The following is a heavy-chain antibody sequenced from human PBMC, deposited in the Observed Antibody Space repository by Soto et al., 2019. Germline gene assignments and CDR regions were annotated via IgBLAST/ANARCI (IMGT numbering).Heavy chain of an antibody. CDR2: ISGSGGST. CDR3: AKDLRLSVGATDWFDP. J-gene: IGHJ5*02. Sequence: EVQLLESGGGLVQPGGSLRLSCAASGFTFSSYAMSWVRQAPGKGLEWVSAISGSGGSTYYADSVKGRFTISRDNSKNTLDLQMNSLRAEDTAVYYCAKDLRLSVGATDWFDPWGQGTLVTVSS. V-gene: IGHV3-23*01. CDR1: GFTFSSYA. D-gene: IGHD1-26*01.